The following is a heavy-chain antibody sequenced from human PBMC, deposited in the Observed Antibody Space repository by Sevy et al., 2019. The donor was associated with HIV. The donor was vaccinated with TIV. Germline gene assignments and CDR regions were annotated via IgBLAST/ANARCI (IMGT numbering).Heavy chain of an antibody. D-gene: IGHD2-8*02. J-gene: IGHJ6*02. CDR2: INANDGYT. Sequence: ASVKVSCKASGFTFTDYYIHWVRQAPGQGLEWMGWINANDGYTNYAQEFQGRVTMSRDTSISTAYMELSRLRSGDTAVYYCARLTVCATETLYGLDVWGQGTTVTVSS. V-gene: IGHV1-2*02. CDR3: ARLTVCATETLYGLDV. CDR1: GFTFTDYY.